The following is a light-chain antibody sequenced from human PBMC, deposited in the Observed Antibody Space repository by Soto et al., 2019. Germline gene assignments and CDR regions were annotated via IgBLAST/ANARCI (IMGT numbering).Light chain of an antibody. J-gene: IGKJ5*01. V-gene: IGKV3-11*01. Sequence: VLKQSPATVSLYPGERATLSCRASQSVSSYLAWYQQKPGQAPRLLIYDASNRATGIPARFSGSGSGTDFTLTISSLEPEDFAVYYCQQRSNWPPIPFGQ. CDR3: QQRSNWPPIP. CDR1: QSVSSY. CDR2: DAS.